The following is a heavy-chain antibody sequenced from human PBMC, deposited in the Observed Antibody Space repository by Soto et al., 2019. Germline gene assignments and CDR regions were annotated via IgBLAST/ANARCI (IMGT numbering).Heavy chain of an antibody. CDR3: ARGTRGSWYLGGTGFDY. CDR1: GYTFTGYY. D-gene: IGHD6-13*01. Sequence: ASVKVSCKASGYTFTGYYMHWVRQAPGQGLEWMGWINPNSGGTNYAQKFQGWVTMTRDTSISTAYMELSRLRSDDTAVYYCARGTRGSWYLGGTGFDYWGQGTLVTVSS. J-gene: IGHJ4*02. CDR2: INPNSGGT. V-gene: IGHV1-2*04.